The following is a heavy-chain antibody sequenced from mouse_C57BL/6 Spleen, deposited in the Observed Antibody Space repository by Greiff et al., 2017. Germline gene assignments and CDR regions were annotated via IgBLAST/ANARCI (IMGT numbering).Heavy chain of an antibody. CDR1: GYTFTSYW. CDR2: IHPNSGST. J-gene: IGHJ2*01. CDR3: AREGHPYGCDAY. D-gene: IGHD2-2*01. Sequence: QVQLQQPGAELVKPGASVKLSCKASGYTFTSYWMHWVKQRPGQGLEWIGMIHPNSGSTNYNEKFKSKATLTVDKSSSTAYMQLSSLTSEDSAVYYCAREGHPYGCDAYWGQGTMLTVSA. V-gene: IGHV1-64*01.